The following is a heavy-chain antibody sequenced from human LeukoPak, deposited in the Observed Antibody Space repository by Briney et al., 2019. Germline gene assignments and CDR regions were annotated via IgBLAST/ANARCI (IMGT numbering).Heavy chain of an antibody. Sequence: TGGSLRFSCAASGFTFSSYWMHWVRQAPGKGLVWVSRIASDGSTVYADSVKGRFTISRDNAKDTVYLQMNSLRVEDTAVYYCIGSGGWPGYWGQGTLVTVSS. CDR3: IGSGGWPGY. D-gene: IGHD1-26*01. J-gene: IGHJ4*02. CDR1: GFTFSSYW. V-gene: IGHV3-74*01. CDR2: IASDGST.